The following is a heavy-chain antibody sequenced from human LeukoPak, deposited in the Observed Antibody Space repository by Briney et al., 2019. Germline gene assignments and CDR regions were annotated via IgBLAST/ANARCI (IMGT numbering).Heavy chain of an antibody. V-gene: IGHV3-23*01. CDR1: GFTFSSYW. CDR3: AKDVLNTAAAGTFDY. Sequence: PGGSLRLSCAASGFTFSSYWMSWVRQAPGKGLEWVSAISGSGGSTYYADSVKGRFTISRDNSKNTLYLQMNSLRAEDTAVYYCAKDVLNTAAAGTFDYWGQGTLVTVSS. CDR2: ISGSGGST. D-gene: IGHD6-13*01. J-gene: IGHJ4*02.